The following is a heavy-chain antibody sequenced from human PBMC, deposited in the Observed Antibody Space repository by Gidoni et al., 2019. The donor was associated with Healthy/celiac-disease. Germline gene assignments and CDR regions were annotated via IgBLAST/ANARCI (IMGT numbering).Heavy chain of an antibody. D-gene: IGHD3-10*01. J-gene: IGHJ6*03. CDR1: GGSFIGYY. V-gene: IGHV4-34*01. CDR2: INHSGST. CDR3: ARGRRITMVRGAIYYYYMDV. Sequence: QVQLQQWGAGLLKPSETLSLTCAVYGGSFIGYYWSWIRQPPGKGLEWIGEINHSGSTNYNPSLKSRVTISVDTSKNQFSLKLSSVTAADTAVYYCARGRRITMVRGAIYYYYMDVWGKGTTVTVSS.